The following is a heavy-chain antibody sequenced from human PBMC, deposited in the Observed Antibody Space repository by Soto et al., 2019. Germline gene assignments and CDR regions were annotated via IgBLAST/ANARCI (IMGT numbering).Heavy chain of an antibody. CDR1: GFTFSSYA. J-gene: IGHJ4*02. V-gene: IGHV3-30-3*01. D-gene: IGHD2-15*01. CDR2: ISYDGSNK. Sequence: QVQLVESGGGVVQPGRSLRLSCAASGFTFSSYAMHWVRQAPGKGLEWVAVISYDGSNKYYADSVKGRFTISRDNSKNTLYLQMNSLRAEDTAVYYCARVGSSQYCSGGSCYSRYFDYWGQGTLVTVSS. CDR3: ARVGSSQYCSGGSCYSRYFDY.